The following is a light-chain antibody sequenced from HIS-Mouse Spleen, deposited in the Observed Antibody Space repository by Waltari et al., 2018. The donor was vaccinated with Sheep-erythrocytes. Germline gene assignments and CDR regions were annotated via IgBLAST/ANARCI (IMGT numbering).Light chain of an antibody. CDR1: KVADNY. Sequence: SYEVTQPPSVSVSPGQTASITCSGDKVADNYACWYQQKPGNSPVLVIYQDSKRPSGIPERFSGSNSGNTATLTISGTQAMDEADYYCQAWDSSTVVFGGGTKLTVL. CDR2: QDS. CDR3: QAWDSSTVV. V-gene: IGLV3-1*01. J-gene: IGLJ2*01.